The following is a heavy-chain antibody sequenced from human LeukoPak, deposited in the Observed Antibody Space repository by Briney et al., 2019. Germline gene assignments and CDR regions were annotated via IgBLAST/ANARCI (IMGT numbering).Heavy chain of an antibody. CDR1: GFTFSSYG. J-gene: IGHJ4*02. CDR2: ISYDGSNK. CDR3: AKDHGIVVVTAGFSYFDY. Sequence: GGSLRLSCAASGFTFSSYGMHWVRQAPGKGPEWVAVISYDGSNKYYADSVKGRFTISRDNSKNTLYLQMNSLRAEDTAVYYCAKDHGIVVVTAGFSYFDYWGQGTLVTVSS. V-gene: IGHV3-30*18. D-gene: IGHD2-21*02.